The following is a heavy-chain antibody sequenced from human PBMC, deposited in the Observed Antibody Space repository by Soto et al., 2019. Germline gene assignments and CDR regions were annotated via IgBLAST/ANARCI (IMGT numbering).Heavy chain of an antibody. J-gene: IGHJ6*02. CDR1: GGTFSSYA. D-gene: IGHD3-22*01. Sequence: ASVKVSCKASGGTFSSYAISWVRQAPGQGLEWMGGIIPIFGTANYAQKFQGRVTITADESTSTAYMELSSLRSEDTAVYYCARDWRLYYYDSSGYPRGMDVWGQGTTVTVSS. V-gene: IGHV1-69*13. CDR3: ARDWRLYYYDSSGYPRGMDV. CDR2: IIPIFGTA.